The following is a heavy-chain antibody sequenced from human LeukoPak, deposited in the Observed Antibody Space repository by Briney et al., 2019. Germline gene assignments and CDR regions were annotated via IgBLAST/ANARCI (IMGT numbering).Heavy chain of an antibody. CDR1: GFTFDDYA. J-gene: IGHJ6*02. CDR3: AKDIGYGDQYHYYYGMDV. Sequence: GRSLRLSCAASGFTFDDYAMHWVRQAPGKGLEWVSGISWNSGSIGYADSVKGRFTISRDNAKNSLYLQMNSLRAEDTALYYCAKDIGYGDQYHYYYGMDVWGQGTTVTVSS. D-gene: IGHD4-17*01. CDR2: ISWNSGSI. V-gene: IGHV3-9*01.